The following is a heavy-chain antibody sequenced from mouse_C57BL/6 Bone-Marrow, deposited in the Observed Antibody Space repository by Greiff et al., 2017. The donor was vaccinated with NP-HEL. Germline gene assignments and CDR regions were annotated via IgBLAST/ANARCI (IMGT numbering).Heavy chain of an antibody. Sequence: EVMLVESGGGLVKPGGSLKLSCAASGFTFSSYAMSWVRQTPEKRLEWVATISDGGSYTYYPANVKGRFTISRDNAKNNLYLQMSHLKSEDTAMYYCAREFDGYPYYFDYWGQGTTLTVSS. CDR2: ISDGGSYT. J-gene: IGHJ2*01. CDR1: GFTFSSYA. D-gene: IGHD2-3*01. V-gene: IGHV5-4*01. CDR3: AREFDGYPYYFDY.